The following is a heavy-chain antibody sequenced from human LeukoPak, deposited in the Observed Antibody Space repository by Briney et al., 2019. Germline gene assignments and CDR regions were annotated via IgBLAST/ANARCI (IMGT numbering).Heavy chain of an antibody. J-gene: IGHJ4*02. D-gene: IGHD2/OR15-2a*01. CDR2: VDREDGES. V-gene: IGHV1-69-2*01. CDR3: ATSIGAFFPDK. Sequence: ATVKISCKASGNTFSDFYIHWVRQTPEKGLEWMGRVDREDGESVYAEKWQGRVTMTADPSTGTGHMELSSLTFDDTAVYYCATSIGAFFPDKWGQGTLVTVSS. CDR1: GNTFSDFY.